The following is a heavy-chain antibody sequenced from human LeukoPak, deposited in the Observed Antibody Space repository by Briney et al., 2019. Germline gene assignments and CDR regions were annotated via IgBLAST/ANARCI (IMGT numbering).Heavy chain of an antibody. CDR3: ARHSGSGSYYYYYYYYMDV. J-gene: IGHJ6*03. Sequence: PSETLSLTCTVSGGSISGSSYYWGWIRQPPGKGLEWIGSIYYSGSTYYNPSLKSRVTISVDTSKNQFSLKLSSVTAADTAVYYCARHSGSGSYYYYYYYYMDVWGKGTTVTISS. V-gene: IGHV4-39*01. D-gene: IGHD3-10*01. CDR2: IYYSGST. CDR1: GGSISGSSYY.